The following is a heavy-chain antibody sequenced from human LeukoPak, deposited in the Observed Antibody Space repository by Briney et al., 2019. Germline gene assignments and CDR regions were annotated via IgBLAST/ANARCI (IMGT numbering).Heavy chain of an antibody. CDR2: INTDGSTT. Sequence: GGSLRLSCAASGFTFSSYWMHWVRQAPGKGLVWVSRINTDGSTTSYADSVKGRFTISRDNAKNTLYLQMNSLRAEDTAVYYCASWALWSGYMVWGQGTLVTVSS. CDR3: ASWALWSGYMV. CDR1: GFTFSSYW. J-gene: IGHJ4*02. D-gene: IGHD3-3*01. V-gene: IGHV3-74*01.